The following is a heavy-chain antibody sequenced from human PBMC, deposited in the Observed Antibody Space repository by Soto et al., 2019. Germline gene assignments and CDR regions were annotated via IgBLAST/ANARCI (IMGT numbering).Heavy chain of an antibody. J-gene: IGHJ4*02. V-gene: IGHV3-48*02. CDR3: AGGSSGLQFDY. CDR2: ISSSSSTI. D-gene: IGHD3-22*01. Sequence: GSLRLSCAASGFTFSSYSMNWVRQAPGKGQEWVSYISSSSSTIYYADSVKGRFTISRDNAKNSLYLQMKSLRDEDTAVYYCAGGSSGLQFDYWGQGTLVTVSS. CDR1: GFTFSSYS.